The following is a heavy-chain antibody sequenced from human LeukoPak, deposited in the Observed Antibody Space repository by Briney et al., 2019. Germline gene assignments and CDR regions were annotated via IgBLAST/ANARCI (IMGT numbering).Heavy chain of an antibody. V-gene: IGHV3-23*01. CDR3: AKDLPNYYDSSGYPS. CDR2: ISGSGGDT. Sequence: GGSLRLSCAASGFTFSGFVMSWFRQAPGKGLEWVSAISGSGGDTYYADSVKGRFTISRDNAKNPLYLQMNSLRADDTAVYYCAKDLPNYYDSSGYPSWGQGTLVTVSS. D-gene: IGHD3-22*01. J-gene: IGHJ5*02. CDR1: GFTFSGFV.